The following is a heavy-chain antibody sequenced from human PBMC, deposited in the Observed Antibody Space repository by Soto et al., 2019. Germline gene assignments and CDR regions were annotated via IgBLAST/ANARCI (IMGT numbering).Heavy chain of an antibody. V-gene: IGHV3-30-3*01. D-gene: IGHD2-15*01. CDR3: ARSSWNYDYYGMDV. J-gene: IGHJ6*02. Sequence: GALRLSCAASGFTFSSYAMHWVRQAPGKGLEWVAVISYDGSNKYYADSVKGRFTISRDNSKNTLYLQMNSLRAEDTAVYYCARSSWNYDYYGMDVWGQGTTVTVSS. CDR1: GFTFSSYA. CDR2: ISYDGSNK.